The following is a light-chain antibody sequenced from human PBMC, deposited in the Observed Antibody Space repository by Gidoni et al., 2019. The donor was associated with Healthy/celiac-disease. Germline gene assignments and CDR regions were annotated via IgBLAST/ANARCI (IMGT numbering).Light chain of an antibody. J-gene: IGKJ3*01. Sequence: DIQMTQPPSTLSASVGDRVTITCRASQSISSLLASYQQKPGKAPTLLIYDAPSLERVVPSRFGGSGSGTEFTLTVSSLQPDDFATYYCKQYNSYSFTFGPGTRVDIK. CDR1: QSISSL. CDR3: KQYNSYSFT. V-gene: IGKV1-5*01. CDR2: DAP.